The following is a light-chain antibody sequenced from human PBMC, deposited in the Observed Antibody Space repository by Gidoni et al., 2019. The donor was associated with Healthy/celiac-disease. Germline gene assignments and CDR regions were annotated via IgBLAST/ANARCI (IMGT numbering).Light chain of an antibody. J-gene: IGKJ5*01. Sequence: IVMTQSPATRSVSPGEIATLSCRARQSVSRNLAWYQQKPGQAPRLLIYGASIRATGIPARFSGSGAGTEFTLTMSILQSEDFAVYYCQQYNNWPRTFGQGTRLEIK. CDR3: QQYNNWPRT. CDR1: QSVSRN. V-gene: IGKV3D-15*03. CDR2: GAS.